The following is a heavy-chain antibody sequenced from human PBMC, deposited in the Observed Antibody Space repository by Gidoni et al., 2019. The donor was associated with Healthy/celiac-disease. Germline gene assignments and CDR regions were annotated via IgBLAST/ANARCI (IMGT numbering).Heavy chain of an antibody. V-gene: IGHV1-69*02. CDR3: ATFGTAYDSSGYPI. Sequence: QVQLVQSGAEVKKPGSSVKVSCKASGGTFSSYTISWVRQAPGQGLEWMGRIIPILGIANYAQKFQGRVTITADKSTSTAYMELSSLRSEDTAVYYCATFGTAYDSSGYPIWGQGTMVTVSS. J-gene: IGHJ3*02. CDR2: IIPILGIA. D-gene: IGHD3-22*01. CDR1: GGTFSSYT.